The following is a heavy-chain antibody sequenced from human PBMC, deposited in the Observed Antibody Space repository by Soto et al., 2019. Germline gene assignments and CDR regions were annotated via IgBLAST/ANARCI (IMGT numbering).Heavy chain of an antibody. V-gene: IGHV4-59*01. J-gene: IGHJ4*02. CDR3: ARDLRFLEWWYFDY. Sequence: SETLSLTCTVSGGSISNYYWTWMRQPPGKGLEYIGAIHYTGNTYYNPSLKSRVTISVDTSQNQFSLKLSSVTAADTAVYYCARDLRFLEWWYFDYWGQGTLVTVSS. CDR2: IHYTGNT. CDR1: GGSISNYY. D-gene: IGHD3-3*01.